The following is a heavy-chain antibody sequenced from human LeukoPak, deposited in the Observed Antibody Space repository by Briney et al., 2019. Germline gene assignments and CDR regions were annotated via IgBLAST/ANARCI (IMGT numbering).Heavy chain of an antibody. CDR3: ARYQLKGYYKPPLIDY. V-gene: IGHV4-38-2*02. Sequence: SETLSLTCTVSGYSISSGYYWGWIRQPPGKGLEWIGSIYHSGSTYYNPSLKSRVTISVDTSKNQFSLKLSSVTAADTAVYYCARYQLKGYYKPPLIDYWGQGTLVTVSS. D-gene: IGHD3-10*01. CDR2: IYHSGST. CDR1: GYSISSGYY. J-gene: IGHJ4*02.